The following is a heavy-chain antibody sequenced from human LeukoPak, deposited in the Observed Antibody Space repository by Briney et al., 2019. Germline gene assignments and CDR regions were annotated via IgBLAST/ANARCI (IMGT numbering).Heavy chain of an antibody. CDR3: ARRTDGYNYFDY. CDR1: GYTFTSYR. CDR2: INPGGGST. Sequence: ASVKVSCKASGYTFTSYRMHWVRQAPGQGLEWMGIINPGGGSTSYAQKFQGRVTMTRDTSTSTFYMDLSSLRSEDTAVYYCARRTDGYNYFDYWGQGTLDTVSS. V-gene: IGHV1-46*01. D-gene: IGHD5-24*01. J-gene: IGHJ4*02.